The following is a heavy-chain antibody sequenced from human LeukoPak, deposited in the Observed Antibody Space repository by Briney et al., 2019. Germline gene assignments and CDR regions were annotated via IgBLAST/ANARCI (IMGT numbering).Heavy chain of an antibody. V-gene: IGHV3-48*01. CDR1: GFPLSSYS. CDR2: ISASGSAI. D-gene: IGHD2-15*01. Sequence: GGSLRLSCTASGFPLSSYSMNWIRQAPGKGLEWISYISASGSAIYYVDSVNGRVTVSRDNARNSLFLQMDSPRAEDTAVYYCVRVKGSYFDYSGPGTLVTVSS. CDR3: VRVKGSYFDY. J-gene: IGHJ4*02.